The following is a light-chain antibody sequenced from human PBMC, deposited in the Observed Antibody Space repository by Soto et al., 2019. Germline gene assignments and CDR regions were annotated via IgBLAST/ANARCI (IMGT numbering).Light chain of an antibody. CDR1: QSISGY. CDR2: VAS. CDR3: QQTYSTPWT. Sequence: DIQMTQSPASLSASVGDRVTITCRASQSISGYLNWYQQKSGKTPKLLIYVASTLQSGVPSRFSGSGSGTGFSLTISSLQSEDFATYYCQQTYSTPWTFGQGTKVEIK. V-gene: IGKV1-39*01. J-gene: IGKJ1*01.